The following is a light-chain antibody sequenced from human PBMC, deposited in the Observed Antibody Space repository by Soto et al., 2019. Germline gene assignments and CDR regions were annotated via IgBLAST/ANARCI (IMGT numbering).Light chain of an antibody. V-gene: IGLV2-14*01. J-gene: IGLJ2*01. CDR2: EVR. CDR3: SAYTSRSTLV. CDR1: SSDIGAYNL. Sequence: QSALTQPASVSGSPGQSITISCTGTSSDIGAYNLVSWYQQHPDKAPQLLIYEVRNRPSGISSRFSGSRSGNTASLTISSLLPEDEADYYCSAYTSRSTLVFGGGTKVTVL.